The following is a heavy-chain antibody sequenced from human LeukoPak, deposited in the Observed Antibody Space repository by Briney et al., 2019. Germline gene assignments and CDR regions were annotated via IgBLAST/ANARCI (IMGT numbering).Heavy chain of an antibody. J-gene: IGHJ4*02. CDR1: GGSFSSYY. CDR2: ISDSGST. V-gene: IGHV4-59*08. CDR3: ARHGGGWTFDY. Sequence: SETLSLTCTVSGGSFSSYYWSWIRQPPGKGLEWIGYISDSGSTNYNSSLKSRVTISVDTSKTHFSLKLRSMTAADTAVYYCARHGGGWTFDYWGQGTLVTASS. D-gene: IGHD6-19*01.